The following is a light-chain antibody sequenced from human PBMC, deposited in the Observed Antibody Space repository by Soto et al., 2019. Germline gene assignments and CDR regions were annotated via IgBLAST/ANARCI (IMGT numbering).Light chain of an antibody. CDR2: GAS. CDR3: HQYCSSPNT. Sequence: EIVLTQSPGTLSLSPGERATLSCRASQSVTGSYLAWYQQKPGQAPRLLIYGASSRAPGIPDRFSGSGSGTDFTLTISRLEPEDFVLYYCHQYCSSPNTFGQGTKLEIK. V-gene: IGKV3-20*01. CDR1: QSVTGSY. J-gene: IGKJ2*01.